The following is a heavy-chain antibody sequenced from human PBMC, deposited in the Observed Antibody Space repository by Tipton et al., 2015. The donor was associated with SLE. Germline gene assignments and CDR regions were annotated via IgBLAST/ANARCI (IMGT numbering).Heavy chain of an antibody. CDR3: AREATAIEVRYYYHYYMDV. CDR2: ISYRGNT. Sequence: TLSLTCNVFGGSISSYYWSWIRQSPGKGLEWIAYISYRGNTDYNPSLKSRVTISVDTSKNQFSLKLSSVTAADTAVYYCAREATAIEVRYYYHYYMDVWGKGTTVTISS. CDR1: GGSISSYY. D-gene: IGHD5-18*01. V-gene: IGHV4-59*01. J-gene: IGHJ6*03.